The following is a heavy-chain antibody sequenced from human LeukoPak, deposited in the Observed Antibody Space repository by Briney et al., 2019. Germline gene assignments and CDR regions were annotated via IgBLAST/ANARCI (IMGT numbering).Heavy chain of an antibody. J-gene: IGHJ4*02. D-gene: IGHD6-19*01. CDR1: GFTFSSYA. V-gene: IGHV3-23*01. Sequence: PGGSLRLSCAASGFTFSSYAMNWVRQAPGKGLEWVSTISGSGGSTYYADSVKGRFTISRDNSKNTLYLQMNSLRAEDTAVYYCAKMGSGWSTPIDYWGQGTLVTVSS. CDR2: ISGSGGST. CDR3: AKMGSGWSTPIDY.